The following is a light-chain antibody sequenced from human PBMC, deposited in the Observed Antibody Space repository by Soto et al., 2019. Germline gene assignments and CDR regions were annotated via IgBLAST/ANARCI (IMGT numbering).Light chain of an antibody. Sequence: EIVLTQSPATLSVSPGERATLSCMATETISTNLAWFQRKPGQPPRLLIYGSSTRATGVPDRFSGSGSGTDFTLTISRLEPEDFAVYYCQQYDNSPLTFGGGTKVDIK. CDR1: ETISTN. J-gene: IGKJ4*01. CDR2: GSS. CDR3: QQYDNSPLT. V-gene: IGKV3-15*01.